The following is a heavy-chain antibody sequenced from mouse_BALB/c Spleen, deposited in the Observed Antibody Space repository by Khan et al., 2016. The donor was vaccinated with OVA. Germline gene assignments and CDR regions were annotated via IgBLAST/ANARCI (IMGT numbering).Heavy chain of an antibody. V-gene: IGHV1-7*01. CDR2: INPSTGYP. J-gene: IGHJ2*01. CDR3: ARRTTVVDY. CDR1: GYTFTSHW. Sequence: QVQLKESGAELAKPGASVKMSCKASGYTFTSHWMHWVKQRPGQGLEWIGYINPSTGYPEYNQKFKDQATLTADKSSSTAYMQLSSLTSEDSAVYYCARRTTVVDYWGQGTTVTVSS. D-gene: IGHD1-1*01.